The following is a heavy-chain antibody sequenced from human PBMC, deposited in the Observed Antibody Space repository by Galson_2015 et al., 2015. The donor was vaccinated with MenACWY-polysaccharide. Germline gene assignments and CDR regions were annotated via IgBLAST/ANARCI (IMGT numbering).Heavy chain of an antibody. V-gene: IGHV1-69*13. Sequence: SVKVSCKVSGGTFSSYGIIWVRQAPGQGLECMGGITPIFETANYAPNFQDRVTIAADDSTSTTYMEMSNLSFEDTAVYYCARLSTVASSGGFGFWVQGTLVTVSS. D-gene: IGHD4-23*01. CDR1: GGTFSSYG. CDR3: ARLSTVASSGGFGF. CDR2: ITPIFETA. J-gene: IGHJ4*02.